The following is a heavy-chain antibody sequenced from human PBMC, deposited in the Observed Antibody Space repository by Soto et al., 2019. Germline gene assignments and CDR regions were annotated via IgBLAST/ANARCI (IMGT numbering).Heavy chain of an antibody. Sequence: ASVKVSCKASGYTLTSYGISWVRQAPGQGLEWMGWISAYNGNTNYAQKLQGRVTMTTDTSTSTAYMELRSLRSDDTAVYYCARGLSDKQPQYYFDYWGQGTLVTVSS. D-gene: IGHD6-13*01. CDR3: ARGLSDKQPQYYFDY. J-gene: IGHJ4*02. V-gene: IGHV1-18*04. CDR1: GYTLTSYG. CDR2: ISAYNGNT.